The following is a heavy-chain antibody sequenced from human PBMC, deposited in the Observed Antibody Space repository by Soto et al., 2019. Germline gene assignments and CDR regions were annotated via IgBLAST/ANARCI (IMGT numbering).Heavy chain of an antibody. J-gene: IGHJ4*02. D-gene: IGHD3-3*01. V-gene: IGHV2-5*02. CDR2: IYWDDDK. CDR1: GLSLSTCGGG. CDR3: ARRRVPNFDY. Sequence: QITLKESGPTLVKPTQTLTLTCTFSGLSLSTCGGGVAWIRQPPGKALEWLALIYWDDDKRYSPSLKSRLTSTKDTSKNQVVLTMTNMDPVDTATYYSARRRVPNFDYWGQGTLVTVSS.